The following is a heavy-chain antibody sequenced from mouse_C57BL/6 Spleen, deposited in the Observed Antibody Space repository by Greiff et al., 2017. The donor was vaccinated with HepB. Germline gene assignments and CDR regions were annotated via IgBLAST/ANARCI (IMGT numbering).Heavy chain of an antibody. V-gene: IGHV6-3*01. J-gene: IGHJ2*01. CDR1: GFTFSNYW. CDR2: IRLKSDNYAT. Sequence: EVKLEESGGGLVQPGGSMKLSCVASGFTFSNYWMNWVRQSPEKGLEWVAQIRLKSDNYATHYAESVKGRFTISRDDSKSSVYLQMNNLRAEDTGMYYCSKLGRSYFDYWGQGTTLTVSS. D-gene: IGHD4-1*01. CDR3: SKLGRSYFDY.